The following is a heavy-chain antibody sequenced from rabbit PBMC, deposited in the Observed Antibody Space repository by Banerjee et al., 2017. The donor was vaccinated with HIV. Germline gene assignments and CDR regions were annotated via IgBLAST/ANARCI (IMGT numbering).Heavy chain of an antibody. CDR2: IYTGSSGST. CDR3: ARDVAGREDFNL. J-gene: IGHJ4*01. CDR1: GLDFSSSYW. D-gene: IGHD4-2*01. V-gene: IGHV1S45*01. Sequence: QQQLEESGGGLVKPGGTLTLTCTASGLDFSSSYWICWVRQAPGKGLEWIACIYTGSSGSTYYASWAKGRFTISKTSSTTVTLQMTSLTAADTATYFCARDVAGREDFNLWGPGTLVTVS.